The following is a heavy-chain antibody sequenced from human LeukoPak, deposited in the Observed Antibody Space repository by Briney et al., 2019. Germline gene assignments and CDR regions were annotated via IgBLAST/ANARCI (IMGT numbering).Heavy chain of an antibody. CDR1: GFTFSDFS. CDR3: ARDHAYAFDI. J-gene: IGHJ3*02. Sequence: GGSLRLSCVASGFTFSDFSLNWVRQAPGKGLEWISYIGSAVYYADSVKGRFTISRDNAKNSLYLQMNSLRAEDAAVYYCARDHAYAFDIWGQGTLVTVSS. D-gene: IGHD2-2*01. CDR2: IGSAV. V-gene: IGHV3-48*01.